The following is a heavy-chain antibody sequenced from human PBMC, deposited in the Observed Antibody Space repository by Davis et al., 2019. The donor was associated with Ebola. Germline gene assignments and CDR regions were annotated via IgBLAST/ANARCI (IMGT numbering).Heavy chain of an antibody. J-gene: IGHJ4*01. Sequence: HTGGSLRLSCAASGFTFSSYWMHWVRHAPGKGLVWVSRIKTDGSTINYADSVKGRFTISRDNAKNTLYLQMNSLRAEDTAVYFCARDLIYGSGTNDYWGQGTLVTVSS. D-gene: IGHD3-10*01. CDR3: ARDLIYGSGTNDY. CDR1: GFTFSSYW. CDR2: IKTDGSTI. V-gene: IGHV3-74*01.